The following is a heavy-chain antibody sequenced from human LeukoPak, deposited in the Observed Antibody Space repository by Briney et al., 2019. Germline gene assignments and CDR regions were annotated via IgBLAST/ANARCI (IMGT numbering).Heavy chain of an antibody. J-gene: IGHJ4*02. D-gene: IGHD3-10*01. Sequence: GGSLRLSCAASGFTFGDYWMTWVRQAPGKGLEWVANIKRDGSEKYSVDSVKGRFTISRDNAKNSMYLQMNSLRAEDTAVYYCARDNWELRGFDYWGQGTLVTVSS. V-gene: IGHV3-7*01. CDR2: IKRDGSEK. CDR1: GFTFGDYW. CDR3: ARDNWELRGFDY.